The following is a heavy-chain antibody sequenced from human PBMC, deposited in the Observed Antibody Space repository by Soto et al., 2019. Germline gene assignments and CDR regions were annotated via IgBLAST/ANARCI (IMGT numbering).Heavy chain of an antibody. D-gene: IGHD6-13*01. CDR1: AFTFSNYA. J-gene: IGHJ4*02. V-gene: IGHV3-23*01. CDR3: AKGIAAAGPYFFDS. CDR2: ISGTSDLI. Sequence: PGGSLRLSCEASAFTFSNYAMTWVRQAPGKGLEWVSVISGTSDLIYYADSVKGRFAISRDNSKNTLYLQMNSLRAEDTAEYYCAKGIAAAGPYFFDSWGQGTLVTVSS.